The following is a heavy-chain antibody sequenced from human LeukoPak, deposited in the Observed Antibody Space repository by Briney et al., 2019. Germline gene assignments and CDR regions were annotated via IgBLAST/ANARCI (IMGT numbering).Heavy chain of an antibody. CDR3: ARSVYPHYYFDY. D-gene: IGHD3-16*01. J-gene: IGHJ4*02. CDR2: INHNGYS. Sequence: SETLSLTCAVYGGSFSGYYWSWIRRPPGKGLEWIGYINHNGYSNSNPSLKSRVTISRDTSKNQFSLKLNSVTAADTAVYYFARSVYPHYYFDYWGQATLVTVSP. CDR1: GGSFSGYY. V-gene: IGHV4-34*01.